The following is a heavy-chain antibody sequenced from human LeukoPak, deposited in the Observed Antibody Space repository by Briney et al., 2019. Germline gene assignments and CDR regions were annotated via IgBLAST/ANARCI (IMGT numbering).Heavy chain of an antibody. CDR2: IHCSGTT. CDR1: GGSISSSSYY. CDR3: ARPGEGSGYSSSRIDY. D-gene: IGHD6-13*01. J-gene: IGHJ4*02. V-gene: IGHV4-39*01. Sequence: PSETLSLTCTVSGGSISSSSYYWGWIRQPPGKGLEWIGSIHCSGTTYYNPSLKSRVTISVDTSKNQFSLKLSSVTAADTAVYYCARPGEGSGYSSSRIDYWGQGTLVTVSS.